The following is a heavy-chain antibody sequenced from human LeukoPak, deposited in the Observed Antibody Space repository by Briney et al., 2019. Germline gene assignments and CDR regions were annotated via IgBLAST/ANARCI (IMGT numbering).Heavy chain of an antibody. V-gene: IGHV4-34*01. J-gene: IGHJ1*01. D-gene: IGHD1-26*01. CDR1: GGSFSGYY. CDR3: ARGGVGATRAEYFQH. CDR2: INHSGST. Sequence: PSETLSLTCAVYGGSFSGYYWSWIRQPPGKGLEWIGEINHSGSTNYNPSLKSRVTISVDTSKNQFSPKLSSVTAADTAVYYCARGGVGATRAEYFQHWGQGTLVTVSS.